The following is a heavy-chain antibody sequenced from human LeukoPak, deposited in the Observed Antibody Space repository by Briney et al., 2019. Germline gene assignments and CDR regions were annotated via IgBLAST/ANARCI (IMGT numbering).Heavy chain of an antibody. V-gene: IGHV1-8*01. D-gene: IGHD3-10*01. CDR2: MNPNSGNT. CDR3: ARVYGSVDY. CDR1: GYTFTSYD. J-gene: IGHJ4*02. Sequence: GASVKVSCKASGYTFTSYDINWVRQATGQGLEWMGWMNPNSGNTGYAQKFQGRVTMTRDTSISTAYKELTNLRSDDTAVYYCARVYGSVDYWGQGTLVTVSS.